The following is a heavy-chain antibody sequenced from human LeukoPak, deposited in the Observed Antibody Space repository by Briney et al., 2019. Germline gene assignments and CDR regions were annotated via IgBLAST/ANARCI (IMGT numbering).Heavy chain of an antibody. D-gene: IGHD2-15*01. CDR2: INHSGST. CDR3: ARQGDCSGGSCYLVDY. Sequence: SETLSLTCAVYGGSFSGYYWSWICQPPGKGLGWSGEINHSGSTNYNPSLKSRVTISVDTSKNQLSLKLSSVTAADTAVYYCARQGDCSGGSCYLVDYWGQGALVTVSS. CDR1: GGSFSGYY. V-gene: IGHV4-34*01. J-gene: IGHJ4*02.